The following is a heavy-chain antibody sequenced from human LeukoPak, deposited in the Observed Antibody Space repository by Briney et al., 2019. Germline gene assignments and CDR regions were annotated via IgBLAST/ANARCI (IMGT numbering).Heavy chain of an antibody. D-gene: IGHD5-18*01. V-gene: IGHV3-48*01. CDR3: ASYSYGPFDY. J-gene: IGHJ4*02. CDR2: ISSSSSTI. Sequence: GGSLRLSCAASGFTFSSYSMNWVRQAPGKGLEWVSYISSSSSTIYYADSVKGRYTISRDNAKNSLYLQMNSLRAEDTAVYYCASYSYGPFDYWGQGTLVTVSS. CDR1: GFTFSSYS.